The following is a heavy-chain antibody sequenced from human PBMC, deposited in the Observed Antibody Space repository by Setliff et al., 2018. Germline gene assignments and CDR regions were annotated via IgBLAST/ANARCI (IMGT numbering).Heavy chain of an antibody. J-gene: IGHJ6*03. V-gene: IGHV1-2*02. D-gene: IGHD3-9*01. CDR3: AIEPLPTHYYVVTGYYSAPNYYYMDF. Sequence: ASVKVSCKTSGYTFTDYYIHWVRQAPGEGLEWMGWLNPKNNDTSYAQKFLGSVTITRDTSISAAYMELITLRSDDTALYYCAIEPLPTHYYVVTGYYSAPNYYYMDFLGKGTTVTV. CDR2: LNPKNNDT. CDR1: GYTFTDYY.